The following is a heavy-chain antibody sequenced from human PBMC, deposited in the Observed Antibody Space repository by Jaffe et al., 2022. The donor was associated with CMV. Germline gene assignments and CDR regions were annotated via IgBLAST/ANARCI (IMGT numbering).Heavy chain of an antibody. V-gene: IGHV4-4*02. Sequence: QVQLQESGPGLVKPSGTLSLTCAVSGGSISSSNWWSWVRQPPGKGLEWIGEIYHSGSTNYNPSLKSRVTISVDKSKNQFSLKLSSVTAADTAVYYCARRRSRGGSPNGGYHYYYYMDVWGKGTTVTVSS. CDR3: ARRRSRGGSPNGGYHYYYYMDV. D-gene: IGHD2-15*01. J-gene: IGHJ6*03. CDR2: IYHSGST. CDR1: GGSISSSNW.